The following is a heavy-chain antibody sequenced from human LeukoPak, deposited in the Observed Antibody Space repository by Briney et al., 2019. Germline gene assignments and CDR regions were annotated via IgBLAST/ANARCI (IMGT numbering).Heavy chain of an antibody. V-gene: IGHV3-23*01. CDR2: IGSSGGDS. Sequence: SGSLRLSCAASGFTFSSYAMSWVRQAPGKGLEWVSAIGSSGGDSNYADSVKGRFTISRDNSKNTVYLQMNSLRAEDTAVYYCAKKIAAGTPSFDYWGQGTLVTVS. D-gene: IGHD6-13*01. J-gene: IGHJ4*02. CDR3: AKKIAAGTPSFDY. CDR1: GFTFSSYA.